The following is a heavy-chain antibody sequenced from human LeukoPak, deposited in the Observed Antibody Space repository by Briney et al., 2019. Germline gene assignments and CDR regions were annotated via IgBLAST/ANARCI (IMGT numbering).Heavy chain of an antibody. D-gene: IGHD6-13*01. CDR1: GYTFTSYG. J-gene: IGHJ4*02. CDR3: ARARSGYSSSWYYFDY. V-gene: IGHV1-18*01. Sequence: ASVKVSCKASGYTFTSYGISWVRQAPGQGLEWMGWISAYNGNTNYAQKLQGRVTMTTDTSTSTAYMELRSLRSDDTAVYYCARARSGYSSSWYYFDYWGQGTLVTVSS. CDR2: ISAYNGNT.